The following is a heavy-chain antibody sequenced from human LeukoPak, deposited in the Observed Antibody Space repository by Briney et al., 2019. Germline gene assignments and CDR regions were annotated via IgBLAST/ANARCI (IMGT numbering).Heavy chain of an antibody. CDR3: ARPVRGSGSRIGFDP. D-gene: IGHD3-10*01. V-gene: IGHV4-39*01. CDR1: GGSISSSSYY. CDR2: IYYSGST. J-gene: IGHJ5*02. Sequence: PSETLSLTCTVSGGSISSSSYYWGWIRQPPGKGLEWIGSIYYSGSTYYNPSLKSRVTISVDTSKNQFSLKLRSVTAADTAVYYSARPVRGSGSRIGFDPWGQGTLVTVSS.